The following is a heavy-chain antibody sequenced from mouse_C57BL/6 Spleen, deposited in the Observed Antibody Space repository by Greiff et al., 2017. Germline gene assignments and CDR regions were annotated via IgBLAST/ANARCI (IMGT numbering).Heavy chain of an antibody. D-gene: IGHD4-1*01. CDR2: IDPSDSYT. CDR3: ARRELTGYYAMDY. J-gene: IGHJ4*01. Sequence: QVQLQQPGAELVKPGASVKLSCKASGYTFTSYWMQWVKQRPGQGLEWIGEIDPSDSYTNYNQKLKGKATLTVDTSSSTAYMQLSSLTSEDSAVYYCARRELTGYYAMDYWGQGTSVTVSS. V-gene: IGHV1-50*01. CDR1: GYTFTSYW.